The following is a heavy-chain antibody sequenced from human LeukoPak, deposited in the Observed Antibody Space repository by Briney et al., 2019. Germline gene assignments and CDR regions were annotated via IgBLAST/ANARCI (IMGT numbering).Heavy chain of an antibody. CDR2: ISSSSSSTI. D-gene: IGHD5-12*01. CDR3: ARSYGYGDAFDI. V-gene: IGHV3-48*01. J-gene: IGHJ3*02. CDR1: GFTFSSYS. Sequence: GGSLRLSCAASGFTFSSYSMNWVRQAPGKGLEWVSYISSSSSSTIYYADSVKGRFTISRDNAKNSLYLQMNSLRAEDTAVYYCARSYGYGDAFDIWGQGTMVTVSS.